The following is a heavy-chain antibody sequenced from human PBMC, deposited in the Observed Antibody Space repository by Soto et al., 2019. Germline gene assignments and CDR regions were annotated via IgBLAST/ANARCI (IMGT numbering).Heavy chain of an antibody. D-gene: IGHD3-22*01. J-gene: IGHJ3*02. Sequence: EVQLVESGGGLVKPGGSLRLSCAASGFTFSNAWMNWVRQAPGKGLEWVGRIKSKTDGGTTDYAAPVKGRFTISRTDSKNTRNLQTNSVNTEDTAVYYGATVNPRDYYGSSGYYSGSDAFDIWGQGTMVTVSS. CDR1: GFTFSNAW. V-gene: IGHV3-15*07. CDR3: ATVNPRDYYGSSGYYSGSDAFDI. CDR2: IKSKTDGGTT.